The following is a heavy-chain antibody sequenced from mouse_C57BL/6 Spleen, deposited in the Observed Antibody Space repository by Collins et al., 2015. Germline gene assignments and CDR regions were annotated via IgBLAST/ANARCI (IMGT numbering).Heavy chain of an antibody. CDR1: GYAFSSSW. J-gene: IGHJ2*01. V-gene: IGHV1-82*01. CDR2: IYPGDGDT. CDR3: ARMGYSNYYFDY. D-gene: IGHD2-5*01. Sequence: QVQLQQSGPELVKPGASVKISCKASGYAFSSSWMNWVKQRPGKGLEWIGRIYPGDGDTNYNGKFKGKATLTADKSSSTAYMQLSSLTSEDSAVYFCARMGYSNYYFDYWGQGTTLTVSS.